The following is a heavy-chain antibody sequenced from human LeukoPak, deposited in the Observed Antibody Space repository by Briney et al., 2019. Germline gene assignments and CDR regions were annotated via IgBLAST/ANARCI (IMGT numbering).Heavy chain of an antibody. CDR3: ARGQVYFDY. CDR1: GGSVSTDSYY. Sequence: SETLSLTCTVSGGSVSTDSYYWSWIRQPPGKGLEWIGNIYYRGSTNYNPSLKSRVTISVDTSKNQFSLRLTSVTAADTAVYHCARGQVYFDYWGQGALVTVSS. CDR2: IYYRGST. J-gene: IGHJ4*02. V-gene: IGHV4-61*01.